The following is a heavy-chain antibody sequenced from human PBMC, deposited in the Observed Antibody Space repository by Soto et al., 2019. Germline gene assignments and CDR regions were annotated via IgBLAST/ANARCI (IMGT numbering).Heavy chain of an antibody. CDR3: ARDNGS. J-gene: IGHJ4*02. V-gene: IGHV3-30-3*01. Sequence: QVQLVESGGGVVQPGRSLRLSCAASGFTFSSYAMHWVRQAPGKGLEWVAGISYDGSNKYYADSVKGRFTISRDNSKNTLYLQMNSLRAEDTAVYYCARDNGSWGQGTLVTVSS. CDR2: ISYDGSNK. CDR1: GFTFSSYA.